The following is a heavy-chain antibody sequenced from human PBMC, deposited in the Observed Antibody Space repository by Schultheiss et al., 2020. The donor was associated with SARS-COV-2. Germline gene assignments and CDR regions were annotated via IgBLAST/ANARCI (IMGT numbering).Heavy chain of an antibody. CDR2: IYTSGST. D-gene: IGHD3-10*01. CDR1: GYSISSGYY. V-gene: IGHV4-38-2*02. CDR3: AREGKSGPDP. J-gene: IGHJ5*02. Sequence: SETLSLTCTVSGYSISSGYYWGWIRQPPGKGLEWIGRIYTSGSTNYNPSLKSRVTMSVDTSKNQFSLKLSSVTAADTAVYYCAREGKSGPDPWGQGTLVTVSS.